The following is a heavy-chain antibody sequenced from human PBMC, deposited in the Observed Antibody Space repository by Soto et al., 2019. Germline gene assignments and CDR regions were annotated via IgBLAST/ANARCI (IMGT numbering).Heavy chain of an antibody. CDR1: GYTFTNYY. CDR2: IHPSGGST. D-gene: IGHD2-2*01. Sequence: QVQLVQSGAEVKNPGASVKVSCKASGYTFTNYYTKWVRQAPGQGLEWMGVIHPSGGSTTYSQKSQGRVTMTRATSTNTVYMGLSSLRSDNTAVYYCAGGRTFDKTSSHTMDVWGQGSTVIVAS. V-gene: IGHV1-46*01. J-gene: IGHJ6*02. CDR3: AGGRTFDKTSSHTMDV.